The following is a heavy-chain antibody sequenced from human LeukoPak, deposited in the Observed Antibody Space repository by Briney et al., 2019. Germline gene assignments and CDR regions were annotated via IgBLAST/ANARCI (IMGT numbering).Heavy chain of an antibody. CDR1: GGSVRGGTYY. CDR3: ARHFRGPGDWQQLIPFDY. J-gene: IGHJ4*02. V-gene: IGHV4-39*01. D-gene: IGHD6-13*01. CDR2: IFYSGST. Sequence: SETLPLTCTVSGGSVRGGTYYWGWIRQPPGKGLEWIGSIFYSGSTYYNLSLKSRVTISVDTSKNQFSLRLSSVTAADTAVYYCARHFRGPGDWQQLIPFDYWGQGTLVTVSS.